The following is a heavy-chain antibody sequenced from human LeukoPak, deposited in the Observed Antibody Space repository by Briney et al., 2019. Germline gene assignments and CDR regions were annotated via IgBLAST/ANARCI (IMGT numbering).Heavy chain of an antibody. CDR1: GGTFSSYA. D-gene: IGHD3-9*01. CDR3: ARDPSLYYDILTGYYIGPGGAFDI. Sequence: GASVKVSCKASGGTFSSYAISWVRQAPGQGLEWMGGIIPIFGTANYAQKFQGRVTITADKSTSTAYMELSSLRSEDTAVYYCARDPSLYYDILTGYYIGPGGAFDIWGQGTMVTVSS. V-gene: IGHV1-69*06. J-gene: IGHJ3*02. CDR2: IIPIFGTA.